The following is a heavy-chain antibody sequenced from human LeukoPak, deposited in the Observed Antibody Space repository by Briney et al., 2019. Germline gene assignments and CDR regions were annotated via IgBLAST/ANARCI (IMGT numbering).Heavy chain of an antibody. V-gene: IGHV3-7*01. J-gene: IGHJ4*02. D-gene: IGHD2-15*01. CDR2: INEHGSET. CDR1: GFIFSNHW. CDR3: AKDYSFSNFN. Sequence: GGSLRLSCAASGFIFSNHWMTWVRQASGKGLEWVANINEHGSETYYADYVKGRFTISRDNTKKSLFLQLNSLSVEDTAMYYCAKDYSFSNFNWGQGTLVTVSS.